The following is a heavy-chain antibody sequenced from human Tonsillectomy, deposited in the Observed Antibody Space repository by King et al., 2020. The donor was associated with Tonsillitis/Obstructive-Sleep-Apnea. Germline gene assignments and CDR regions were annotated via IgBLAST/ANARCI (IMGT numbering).Heavy chain of an antibody. V-gene: IGHV3-74*01. D-gene: IGHD1-20*01. CDR2: ISHGGSIT. CDR1: GFTFTSYV. J-gene: IGHJ4*02. Sequence: VQLVESGGGLVQPGGSLRLSCAASGFTFTSYVMHWVRQPPGKGLVWVSRISHGGSITGYADSVQARFTNSRDNSKNPLYLQLNSLRAEDTAVYYCARDLNWNFFDYWGQGTLVTVSS. CDR3: ARDLNWNFFDY.